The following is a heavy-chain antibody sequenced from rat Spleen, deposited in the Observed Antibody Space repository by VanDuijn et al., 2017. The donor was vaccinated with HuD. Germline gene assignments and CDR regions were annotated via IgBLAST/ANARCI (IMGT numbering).Heavy chain of an antibody. CDR1: GFSISNYG. V-gene: IGHV2-63*01. CDR3: TRDPPGSSGVMDV. Sequence: QVQLKESGPGLVQPSQTLSLTCTVSGFSISNYGVIWVRQPSGKGPEWMGRMYYDGKTAYNSTLKSRLSISRDTSKNQVFLKMSSLQTDDTGTYYCTRDPPGSSGVMDVWGQGASVTVSS. D-gene: IGHD5-1*01. J-gene: IGHJ4*01. CDR2: MYYDGKT.